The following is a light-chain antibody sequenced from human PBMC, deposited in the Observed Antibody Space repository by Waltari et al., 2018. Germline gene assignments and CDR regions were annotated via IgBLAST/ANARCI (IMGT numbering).Light chain of an antibody. CDR3: QSYDTKVGVV. CDR2: GVN. V-gene: IGLV1-40*01. J-gene: IGLJ2*01. CDR1: WSNIRAGYD. Sequence: QSVLTQPPSVSGAPGQRVTISCTGSWSNIRAGYDVHWYPQLPGKAPTLLVYGVNTRPPGVPDRFFGSKSGTSASLAIPGLQPEDEADYYCQSYDTKVGVVFGGGSKLTVL.